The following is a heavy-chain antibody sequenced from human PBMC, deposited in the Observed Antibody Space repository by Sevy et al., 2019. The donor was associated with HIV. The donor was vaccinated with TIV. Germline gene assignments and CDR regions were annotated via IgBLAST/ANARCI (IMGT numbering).Heavy chain of an antibody. CDR3: ARDLLPLATSGWYFDY. CDR1: GFTFSSYA. J-gene: IGHJ4*02. V-gene: IGHV3-30-3*01. Sequence: GESLKISCAASGFTFSSYAMHWVRQAPGKGLEWVAVISYDGSNKYYADSVKGRFTISRDNSKNTLYLQMNSLRAEDTAVYYCARDLLPLATSGWYFDYWGQGTLVTVSS. D-gene: IGHD6-19*01. CDR2: ISYDGSNK.